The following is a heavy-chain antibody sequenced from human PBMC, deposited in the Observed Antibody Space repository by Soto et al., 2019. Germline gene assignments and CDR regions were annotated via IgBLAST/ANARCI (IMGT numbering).Heavy chain of an antibody. J-gene: IGHJ4*02. CDR1: GFTVSSNY. V-gene: IGHV3-66*01. CDR2: IYSGDTK. D-gene: IGHD5-18*01. Sequence: GGSLRLSCAASGFTVSSNYMSWVRQAPGKGLEWVSVIYSGDTKYYADSVKGRFTISRDNSRNTLYLPMNSLRAEYTAVYYCVRNTGWDTPMVHWGQGTLVTVSS. CDR3: VRNTGWDTPMVH.